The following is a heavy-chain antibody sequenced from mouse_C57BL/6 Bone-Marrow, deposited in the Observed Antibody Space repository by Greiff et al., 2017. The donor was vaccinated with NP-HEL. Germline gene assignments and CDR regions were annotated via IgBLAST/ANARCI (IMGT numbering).Heavy chain of an antibody. V-gene: IGHV5-9-1*02. J-gene: IGHJ2*01. CDR2: ISSGGDYI. CDR3: TRDYYGSSYHFDY. D-gene: IGHD1-1*01. CDR1: GFTFSSYA. Sequence: EVKLMESGEGLVKPGGSLKLSCAASGFTFSSYAMSWVRQTPEKRLEWVAYISSGGDYIYYADTVKGRFTISRDNARNTLYLQMSSLKSEDTAMYYCTRDYYGSSYHFDYWGQGTTLTVSS.